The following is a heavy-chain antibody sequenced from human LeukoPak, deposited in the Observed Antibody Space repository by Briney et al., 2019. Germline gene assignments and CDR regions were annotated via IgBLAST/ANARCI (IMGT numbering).Heavy chain of an antibody. V-gene: IGHV3-23*01. CDR2: ISGSGGST. CDR1: GFTFSSYA. Sequence: PGGSLRLSCAASGFTFSSYAMSWVRQAPGKGLEWVSAISGSGGSTYYADSVKGRFTISRDNAKNTLFLQMDSLRAEDTALYYCVRSLRSADFWGQGTLDTVSS. J-gene: IGHJ4*02. CDR3: VRSLRSADF.